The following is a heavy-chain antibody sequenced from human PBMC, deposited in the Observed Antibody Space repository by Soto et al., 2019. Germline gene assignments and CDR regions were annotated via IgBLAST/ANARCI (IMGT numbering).Heavy chain of an antibody. CDR2: IWYDGSNK. J-gene: IGHJ6*02. Sequence: PGGSLRLSCAASGFTFSSYGMHWVRQAPGKGLEWVAVIWYDGSNKYYADSVKGRFTISRDNSKNTLYLQMNSLRAEDTAVYYCARDWAESSSWELYYYGMDVWGQGTTVTVSS. D-gene: IGHD6-13*01. CDR3: ARDWAESSSWELYYYGMDV. CDR1: GFTFSSYG. V-gene: IGHV3-33*01.